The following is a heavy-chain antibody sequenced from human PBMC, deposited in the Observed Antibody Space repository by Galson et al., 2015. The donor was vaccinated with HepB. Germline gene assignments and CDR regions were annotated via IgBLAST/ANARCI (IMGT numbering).Heavy chain of an antibody. V-gene: IGHV3-23*01. CDR3: ARDKRKDGYNYFDY. D-gene: IGHD5-24*01. Sequence: SLRLSCAASGFTFRSYAMSWVRQAPGKGLEWVSGIRGSGRGTFYADSVKGRFTISRDNSKNTLYLQMNSLRAEDTAVYYCARDKRKDGYNYFDYWGQGTLVTVSS. CDR2: IRGSGRGT. J-gene: IGHJ4*02. CDR1: GFTFRSYA.